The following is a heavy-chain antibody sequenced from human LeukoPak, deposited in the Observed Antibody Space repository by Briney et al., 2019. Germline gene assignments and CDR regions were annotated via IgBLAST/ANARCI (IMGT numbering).Heavy chain of an antibody. CDR3: ARETGSAVGSTDFDY. Sequence: GGSLRLSCAAYGFTFSGYAMHWVRQAPGKGREWVSVMSYDGSNKYYADSVKGRFTISRDNSKNTLYLQMNSLRAEDTAVYYCARETGSAVGSTDFDYWGQGTLVTVSS. D-gene: IGHD4-17*01. CDR2: MSYDGSNK. V-gene: IGHV3-30-3*01. CDR1: GFTFSGYA. J-gene: IGHJ4*02.